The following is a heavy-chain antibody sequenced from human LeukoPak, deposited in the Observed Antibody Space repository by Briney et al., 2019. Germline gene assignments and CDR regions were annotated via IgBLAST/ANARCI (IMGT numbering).Heavy chain of an antibody. D-gene: IGHD6-6*01. CDR2: INHSGST. J-gene: IGHJ4*02. Sequence: PSETLSLTCAVYGGSFSGYYWSWIRQPPGKGLEWIGEINHSGSTNYNPSLKSRVPISVDTSKNQFSLKLSSVTAADTAVYYCARPKKYSSSSQFDYWGQGTLVTVSS. V-gene: IGHV4-34*01. CDR1: GGSFSGYY. CDR3: ARPKKYSSSSQFDY.